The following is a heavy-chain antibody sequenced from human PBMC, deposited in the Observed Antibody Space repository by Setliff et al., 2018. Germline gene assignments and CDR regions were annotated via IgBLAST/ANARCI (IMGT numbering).Heavy chain of an antibody. Sequence: PSETLSLTCTVSGGPINSDRYYWGWIRQPPGKGLEWIGSMYSSGSTYYNPSLKSRVTISVDTSQNQFPLKLSSVTAADTAAYYCASHPRVTIFGVVAFDYWGQGILVTVSS. D-gene: IGHD3-3*01. V-gene: IGHV4-39*01. CDR2: MYSSGST. J-gene: IGHJ4*02. CDR1: GGPINSDRYY. CDR3: ASHPRVTIFGVVAFDY.